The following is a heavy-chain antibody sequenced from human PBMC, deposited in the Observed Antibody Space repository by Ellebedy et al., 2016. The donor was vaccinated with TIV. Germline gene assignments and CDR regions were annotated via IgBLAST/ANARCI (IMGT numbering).Heavy chain of an antibody. CDR2: IYPGDSDT. CDR1: GYSFISYW. J-gene: IGHJ5*02. V-gene: IGHV5-51*01. CDR3: ARDGYKIAAAGTRWFDP. Sequence: GESLKISCKGSGYSFISYWIGWVRQMPGKGLEWMGVIYPGDSDTRYSPSFQGQVTISADRSISTAYLQWSSLKASDTAMYYCARDGYKIAAAGTRWFDPWGQGTLVTVSS. D-gene: IGHD6-13*01.